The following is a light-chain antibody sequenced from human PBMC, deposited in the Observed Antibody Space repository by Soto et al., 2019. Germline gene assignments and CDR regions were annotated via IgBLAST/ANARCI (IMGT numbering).Light chain of an antibody. V-gene: IGKV1-5*01. CDR1: QSISSW. Sequence: DIQMTQSPSSLSSSVADTVIIPCRASQSISSWLAWYQQKPGKAPKLLIYDASSLESGVPSRFSGSGSATEFALTISSLQPDDFATYYCQQYSTYPWTFGQGTKVDI. CDR2: DAS. CDR3: QQYSTYPWT. J-gene: IGKJ1*01.